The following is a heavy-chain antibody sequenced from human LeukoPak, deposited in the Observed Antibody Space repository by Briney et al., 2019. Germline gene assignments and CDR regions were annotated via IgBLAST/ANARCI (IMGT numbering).Heavy chain of an antibody. D-gene: IGHD6-13*01. Sequence: SVKVSCKASGGTFSSYSIAWVRQAPGQGLEWMGGIIPIFGSPNYAQKFQGRVTITADESTSTVYMELSSLRSEDTAVYYCARWAQQQLENWFDPWGQGTLVTVSS. CDR3: ARWAQQQLENWFDP. J-gene: IGHJ5*02. CDR2: IIPIFGSP. V-gene: IGHV1-69*13. CDR1: GGTFSSYS.